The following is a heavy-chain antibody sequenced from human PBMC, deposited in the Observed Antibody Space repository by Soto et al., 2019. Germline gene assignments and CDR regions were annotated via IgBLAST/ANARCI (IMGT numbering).Heavy chain of an antibody. V-gene: IGHV4-4*02. CDR1: GGSVSSSQW. CDR3: ARDSDFGSVNSKFRAFHI. CDR2: THHSGKT. D-gene: IGHD3-10*01. J-gene: IGHJ3*02. Sequence: SETLSLTCAVSGGSVSSSQWWTWVRQPPGKGLEWIAETHHSGKTNYNPSLKSRVSISLDTSKNLFSLNLISVTAADTAVYYCARDSDFGSVNSKFRAFHIWGQGTMVTVSS.